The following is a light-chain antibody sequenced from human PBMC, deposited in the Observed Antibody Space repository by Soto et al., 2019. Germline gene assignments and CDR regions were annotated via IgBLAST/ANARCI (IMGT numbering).Light chain of an antibody. Sequence: QSALTQPASVSGSPGQSITISCTGTSSDVGSYNLVSWYQQHPGKAPKLMIYEGSKRPSGVSNRFSGSKSGKTASLTISGLQAEDEADYYCCSSAGSSTSFGGGTKLTVL. CDR2: EGS. V-gene: IGLV2-23*01. J-gene: IGLJ2*01. CDR3: CSSAGSSTS. CDR1: SSDVGSYNL.